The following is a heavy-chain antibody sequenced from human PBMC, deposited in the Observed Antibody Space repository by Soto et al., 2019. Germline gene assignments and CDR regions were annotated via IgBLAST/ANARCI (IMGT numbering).Heavy chain of an antibody. Sequence: QITLKESGPTLVKPTQTLTLTCTFSGFSLSTSGVGVGWIRQPPGKALEWLALIYWDDDKRYSASLKSRLTITKDASKNQVVLTMTSMDPVYTATYCCAHDQGYSSGPLFENFDCWGQGTLVTVSS. J-gene: IGHJ4*02. D-gene: IGHD6-19*01. V-gene: IGHV2-5*02. CDR3: AHDQGYSSGPLFENFDC. CDR2: IYWDDDK. CDR1: GFSLSTSGVG.